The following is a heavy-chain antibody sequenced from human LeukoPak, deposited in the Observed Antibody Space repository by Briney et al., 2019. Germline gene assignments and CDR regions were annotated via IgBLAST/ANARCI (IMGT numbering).Heavy chain of an antibody. D-gene: IGHD6-13*01. CDR1: GFTFSNYG. V-gene: IGHV3-33*06. CDR3: ANPLVRSSWLLDY. Sequence: AGGSLRLSCAASGFTFSNYGMHWVRQAPGKGLEWVAVIWYDGSNKYYADSVKGRFTISRDNSKNTLYLQMNSLRAEDTAIYYCANPLVRSSWLLDYWGRGTLVTVSA. J-gene: IGHJ4*02. CDR2: IWYDGSNK.